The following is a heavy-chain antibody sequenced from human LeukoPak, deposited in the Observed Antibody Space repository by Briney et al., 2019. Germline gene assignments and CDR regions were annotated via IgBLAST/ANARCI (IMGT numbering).Heavy chain of an antibody. CDR2: ISWNSGSI. V-gene: IGHV3-9*01. D-gene: IGHD6-19*01. CDR3: AKAFSSGWAYFDY. J-gene: IGHJ4*02. Sequence: GGSLRLSCAASGFTFSSYWMHWVRQPPGKGLEWVSGISWNSGSIGYADSVKGRFTISRDNAKNSLYLQMNSLRAEDTALYYCAKAFSSGWAYFDYWGQGTLVTVSS. CDR1: GFTFSSYW.